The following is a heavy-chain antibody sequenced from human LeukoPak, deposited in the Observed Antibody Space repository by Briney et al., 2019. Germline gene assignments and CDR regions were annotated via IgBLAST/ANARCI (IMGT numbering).Heavy chain of an antibody. CDR3: ARGYGSSVRLIGMVV. CDR2: ILSSSSTI. Sequence: GGSLRLSCAASGFTFSSYSMNWVRQAPGKGLEWVSYILSSSSTIYYADSVKGRFTISRDNAKNSLYLQMNSLRAEDTAVYYCARGYGSSVRLIGMVVWGQGTTVTVSS. D-gene: IGHD3-16*01. J-gene: IGHJ6*02. V-gene: IGHV3-48*01. CDR1: GFTFSSYS.